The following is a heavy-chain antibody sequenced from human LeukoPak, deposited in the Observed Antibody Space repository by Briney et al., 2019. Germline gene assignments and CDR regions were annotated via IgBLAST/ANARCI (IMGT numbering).Heavy chain of an antibody. CDR3: ARRHRTTGTTRGGVWAFDY. J-gene: IGHJ4*02. CDR2: IYYSGST. D-gene: IGHD1-1*01. V-gene: IGHV4-39*01. Sequence: SETLSLTCTVSGGSISSSSYYWGWIRQPPGKGREWIGSIYYSGSTYYNPSLKSRVTISVDTSKNQFSLKLSSVTAADTAVYYCARRHRTTGTTRGGVWAFDYWGQGTLVTVSS. CDR1: GGSISSSSYY.